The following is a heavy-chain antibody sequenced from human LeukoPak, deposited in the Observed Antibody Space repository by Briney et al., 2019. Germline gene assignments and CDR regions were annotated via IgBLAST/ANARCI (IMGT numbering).Heavy chain of an antibody. CDR3: ARSESWLSFDY. Sequence: LETLSLTCAVYGGSFSGYYWSWIRQPPGKGLEWIGEINHSGSTNYNPSLKSRVTISVDTSKNQFSLKLSSVTAADTAVYYCARSESWLSFDYWGQGTLVTVSS. CDR1: GGSFSGYY. CDR2: INHSGST. J-gene: IGHJ4*02. D-gene: IGHD3-22*01. V-gene: IGHV4-34*01.